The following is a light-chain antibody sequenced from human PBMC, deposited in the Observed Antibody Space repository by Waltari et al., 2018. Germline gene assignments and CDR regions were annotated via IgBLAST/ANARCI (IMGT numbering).Light chain of an antibody. CDR2: GTF. Sequence: EIVLTQTPATLSLSQGEGATLSCRTHQTISPTYLAWYQPKPGQAPTLLIYGTFSRATGIPDRFTGSGSGTDFSLTISSLEPEDFATYYCQQYDISPLTFGGGTKVEIK. CDR1: QTISPTY. CDR3: QQYDISPLT. J-gene: IGKJ4*01. V-gene: IGKV3-20*01.